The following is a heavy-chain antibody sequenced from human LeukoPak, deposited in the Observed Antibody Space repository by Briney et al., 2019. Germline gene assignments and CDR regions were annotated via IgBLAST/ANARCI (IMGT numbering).Heavy chain of an antibody. Sequence: PSQTLSLTCTVSGGSISSGGYYWSWIRQHPGKGLEWIGYIYYSGSTYYNPSLKSRVTISVDTSKNQFSLKLSSVTAADTAVYYCARGLIPNYDYVWGSYRRYPSYFDYWGQGTLVTVSS. CDR3: ARGLIPNYDYVWGSYRRYPSYFDY. V-gene: IGHV4-31*03. CDR2: IYYSGST. D-gene: IGHD3-16*01. CDR1: GGSISSGGYY. J-gene: IGHJ4*02.